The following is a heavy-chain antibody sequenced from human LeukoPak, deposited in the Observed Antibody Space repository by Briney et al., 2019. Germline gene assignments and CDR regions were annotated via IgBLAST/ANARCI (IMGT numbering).Heavy chain of an antibody. V-gene: IGHV4-61*01. J-gene: IGHJ5*02. CDR2: IYYTGNT. Sequence: SETLSLTCTVSGDSISRSTYYWSWIRQPPGKGLEWIGYIYYTGNTKYSPSFKSRVTISEDTSKNQFSLKLSSVTAADTAVYYCARVGAVAGFWSGFRFDPWGQGTLVTVSS. CDR3: ARVGAVAGFWSGFRFDP. D-gene: IGHD3-3*01. CDR1: GDSISRSTYY.